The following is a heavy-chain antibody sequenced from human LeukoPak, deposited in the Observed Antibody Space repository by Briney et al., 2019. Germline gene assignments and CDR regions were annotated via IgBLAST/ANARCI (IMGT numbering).Heavy chain of an antibody. CDR1: GYTFTSYD. D-gene: IGHD5-18*01. CDR2: INPVTGKT. CDR3: ARRYTYGSDFDH. Sequence: GASVKVSCKASGYTFTSYDINWVRQAHGQGLEWMGWINPVTGKTGYAQKFQGRVTVTSNSSINTAYMDLSGLRSEETAVYFCARRYTYGSDFDHWGQGTLVTVSS. V-gene: IGHV1-8*01. J-gene: IGHJ4*02.